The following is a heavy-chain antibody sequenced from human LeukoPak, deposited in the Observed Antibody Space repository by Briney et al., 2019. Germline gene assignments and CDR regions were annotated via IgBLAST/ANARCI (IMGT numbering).Heavy chain of an antibody. J-gene: IGHJ4*02. CDR3: TREMGI. CDR2: INLDGRTI. CDR1: GFSFRNYW. D-gene: IGHD7-27*01. Sequence: GGSLRLSCAASGFSFRNYWMHWVRQAPGKGLLWVSRINLDGRTISYADPVKGRFTISRDNAKNTLYLQMNSLRAEDTAIYYCTREMGIWGQGTLVTVST. V-gene: IGHV3-74*01.